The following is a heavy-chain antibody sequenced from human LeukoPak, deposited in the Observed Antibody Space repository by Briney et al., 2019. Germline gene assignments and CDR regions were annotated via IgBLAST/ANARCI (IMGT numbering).Heavy chain of an antibody. CDR1: GFTFSSYG. J-gene: IGHJ6*04. V-gene: IGHV3-23*01. D-gene: IGHD3-10*01. Sequence: PGGSLRLSCAASGFTFSSYGMSWVRQAPGKGLEWVSAISGRGGSTYYVDSVKGRFTISRDNSKNTLYLQMNSLRAEDTAVYYCAKARPTYIFRGVPLDVWGKGTTVPVSS. CDR2: ISGRGGST. CDR3: AKARPTYIFRGVPLDV.